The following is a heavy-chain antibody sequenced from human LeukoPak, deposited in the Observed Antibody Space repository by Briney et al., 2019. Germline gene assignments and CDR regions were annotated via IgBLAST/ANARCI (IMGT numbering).Heavy chain of an antibody. Sequence: PGGSLRLSCAASGFTFSNAWMSWVSQAPGKGRGWVGRIKSKTDGGTTDYAAPVKGRFTISRDDSKNTLYLQMNSLKTEDTAVYYCTTERSSWYNYFDYWGQGTLVTVSS. CDR1: GFTFSNAW. D-gene: IGHD6-13*01. V-gene: IGHV3-15*01. J-gene: IGHJ4*02. CDR2: IKSKTDGGTT. CDR3: TTERSSWYNYFDY.